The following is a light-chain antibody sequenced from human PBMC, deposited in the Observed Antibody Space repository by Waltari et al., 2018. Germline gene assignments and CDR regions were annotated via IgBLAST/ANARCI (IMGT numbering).Light chain of an antibody. V-gene: IGLV1-51*01. CDR3: ATWDNSLREVV. CDR2: DNN. J-gene: IGLJ2*01. CDR1: ISNIGNYY. Sequence: QSLLTQPPSVSAAPGQKVTIYCSGSISNIGNYYVSWYHQLPGAAPKLLIYDNNKRPSGIPDRFSASKSGTSATLGIAGLQIGDEADYYCATWDNSLREVVFGGGTKLTVL.